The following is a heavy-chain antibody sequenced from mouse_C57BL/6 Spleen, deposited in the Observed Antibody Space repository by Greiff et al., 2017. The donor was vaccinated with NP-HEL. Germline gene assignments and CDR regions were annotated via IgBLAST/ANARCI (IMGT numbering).Heavy chain of an antibody. CDR1: GFSLTSYG. Sequence: QVQLKESGPGLVAPSQSLSITCTVSGFSLTSYGVHWVRQPPGKGLEWLVVIWSDGSTTYNSALKSRLSISKDNSKSQVFLKMNSLQTDDTAMYYCARYDGSSAEYYAMDYWGQGTSVTVSS. D-gene: IGHD1-1*01. J-gene: IGHJ4*01. V-gene: IGHV2-6*03. CDR2: IWSDGST. CDR3: ARYDGSSAEYYAMDY.